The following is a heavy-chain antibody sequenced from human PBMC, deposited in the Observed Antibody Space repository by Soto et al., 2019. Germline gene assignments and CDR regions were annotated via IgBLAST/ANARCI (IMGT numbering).Heavy chain of an antibody. CDR3: ARDIEGPYCGGDCYPYYYYGMDV. J-gene: IGHJ6*02. V-gene: IGHV3-30-3*01. CDR2: ISYDGSNK. CDR1: GFTFSSYA. Sequence: GGSLRLSCAASGFTFSSYAMHWVRQAPGKGLEWVAVISYDGSNKYYADFVKGRFTISRDNSKNTLYLQMNSLRAEDTAVYYCARDIEGPYCGGDCYPYYYYGMDVWGQGTTVTVSS. D-gene: IGHD2-21*02.